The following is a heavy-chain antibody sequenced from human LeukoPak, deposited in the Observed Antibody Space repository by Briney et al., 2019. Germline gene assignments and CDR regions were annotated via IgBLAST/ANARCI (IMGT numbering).Heavy chain of an antibody. J-gene: IGHJ4*02. Sequence: GGSLRLSCAASGFTFSSYAMSWVRQAPGKGLEWVSAISGSGGSTYYADSVKGRFTISRDNSKNTLYLQMNSLRAEDTRVYYCAKAKRNYDFWSGYSNYWGQGTLVTVSS. D-gene: IGHD3-3*01. CDR3: AKAKRNYDFWSGYSNY. V-gene: IGHV3-23*01. CDR2: ISGSGGST. CDR1: GFTFSSYA.